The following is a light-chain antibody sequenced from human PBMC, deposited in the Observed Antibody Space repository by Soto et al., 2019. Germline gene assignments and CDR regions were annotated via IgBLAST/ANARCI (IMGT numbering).Light chain of an antibody. J-gene: IGKJ1*01. Sequence: DIVMTQSPDSLAVSLGERATINCKSSQSVLYSSNNENSLAWYQQKPGQPPKLLIYWASTRESGVPDRFRGGGSGTDFTLTISSLQAKDVAVYYCQQYYSVPPTFGQGTKVEI. V-gene: IGKV4-1*01. CDR3: QQYYSVPPT. CDR1: QSVLYSSNNENS. CDR2: WAS.